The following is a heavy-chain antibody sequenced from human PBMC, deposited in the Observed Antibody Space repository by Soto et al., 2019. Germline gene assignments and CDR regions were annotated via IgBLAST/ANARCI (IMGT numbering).Heavy chain of an antibody. V-gene: IGHV4-30-4*01. CDR2: IYYSGST. CDR1: GGSISSGDYY. CDR3: ALCGGNAVYFDY. D-gene: IGHD2-15*01. Sequence: QVQLQESGPGLVKPSQTLSLTCTVSGGSISSGDYYWSWIRQPPGKGLEWIGYIYYSGSTYYNPALQRRVTIPADAAKNPFSLKLSSLTAAATAVYYCALCGGNAVYFDYWGQGTLVTVSS. J-gene: IGHJ4*02.